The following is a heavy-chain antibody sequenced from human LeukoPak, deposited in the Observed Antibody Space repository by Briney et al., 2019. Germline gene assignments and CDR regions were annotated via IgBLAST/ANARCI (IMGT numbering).Heavy chain of an antibody. J-gene: IGHJ3*02. CDR2: INHSGSA. D-gene: IGHD1-26*01. CDR3: ARYSGTYYPAFDI. V-gene: IGHV4-39*07. Sequence: SETLSLTCTVSGGSISSGDYYWNWIRQPPGKGLEWIGEINHSGSANYTPSLKSRVTISLDTSKNQFSLKLSSVTAADTAVYYCARYSGTYYPAFDIWGQGTMVSVSS. CDR1: GGSISSGDYY.